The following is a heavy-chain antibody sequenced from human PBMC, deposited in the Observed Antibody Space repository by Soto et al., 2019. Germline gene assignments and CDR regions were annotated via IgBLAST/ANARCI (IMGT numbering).Heavy chain of an antibody. CDR3: AVGRHKTSGSNTWFDP. J-gene: IGHJ5*02. D-gene: IGHD3-22*01. CDR1: GVTFSSYA. V-gene: IGHV3-23*01. CDR2: SSDTGGGT. Sequence: EVQLLESGGGLVQPGGSLRLSCAASGVTFSSYAMNWVRQAPGKGLEWVSTSSDTGGGTFYAGSVKGRFTISRDNSKNTLYLQMHRLRADDSAIYFCAVGRHKTSGSNTWFDPWGRGTQVTVSS.